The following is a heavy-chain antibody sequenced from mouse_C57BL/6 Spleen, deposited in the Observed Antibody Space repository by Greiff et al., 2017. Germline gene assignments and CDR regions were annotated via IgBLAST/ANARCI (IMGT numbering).Heavy chain of an antibody. CDR1: GYTFTSYW. V-gene: IGHV1-52*01. CDR2: IDPSDSET. CDR3: ARGITTVVATEYFDV. J-gene: IGHJ1*03. Sequence: QVQLQQPGAELVRPGSSVKLSCKASGYTFTSYWMHWVKQRPIQGLEWIGNIDPSDSETHYNQKFKDKATLTVDKSSSTAYMQLSSLTSEDSAVYYCARGITTVVATEYFDVWGTGTTVTVSS. D-gene: IGHD1-1*01.